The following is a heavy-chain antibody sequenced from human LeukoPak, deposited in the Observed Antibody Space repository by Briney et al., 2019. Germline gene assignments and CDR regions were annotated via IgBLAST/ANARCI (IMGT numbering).Heavy chain of an antibody. Sequence: GGSLRLSCAASGFTFSTYWMTWVRQAPGKGLEWVANIKQDGSEKYFVDSVKGRFTISRDNANNSLYLQMNSLRAEDTAVYYCAKVITAMASARGAFDIWGQGTMVTVSS. V-gene: IGHV3-7*03. CDR2: IKQDGSEK. J-gene: IGHJ3*02. D-gene: IGHD5-18*01. CDR3: AKVITAMASARGAFDI. CDR1: GFTFSTYW.